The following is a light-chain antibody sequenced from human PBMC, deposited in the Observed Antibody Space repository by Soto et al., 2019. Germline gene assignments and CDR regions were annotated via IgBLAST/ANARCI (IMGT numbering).Light chain of an antibody. J-gene: IGKJ2*01. Sequence: DIQMTQSPSSLSASVGDRVTITCRASQSISSYLNWDQQKPGKAPKLLIYAASSLQSGVPSRFSGSGSGTDFTLTISSLQPEDFATYYCQQSYNTPLTFGQGTKLEIK. V-gene: IGKV1-39*01. CDR2: AAS. CDR3: QQSYNTPLT. CDR1: QSISSY.